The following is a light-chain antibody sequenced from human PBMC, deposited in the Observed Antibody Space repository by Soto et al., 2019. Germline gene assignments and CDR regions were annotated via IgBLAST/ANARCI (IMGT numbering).Light chain of an antibody. CDR1: SSDVGGYDY. V-gene: IGLV2-14*01. CDR3: SSYTDSSTFV. J-gene: IGLJ1*01. CDR2: DVN. Sequence: QAVVTQPASVSGSPGQSITISCTGTSSDVGGYDYVSWYQQLPGKAPKLLIYDVNNRPSGVSNRFSGSKSGNTASLTISGLQAEDEADYYCSSYTDSSTFVFGTGTKLTVL.